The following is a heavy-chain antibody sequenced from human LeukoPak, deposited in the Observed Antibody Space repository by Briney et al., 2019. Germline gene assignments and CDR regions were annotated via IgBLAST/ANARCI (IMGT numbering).Heavy chain of an antibody. Sequence: PGGSLRLSCAASGFTFSSYGMHWVRQAPGKGLVWVSRISIDGSTTSYVDSVKGRFTISRDNAKNTLYLQMNSLRAEDTAVYYCAKDHNPLRIDAFDIWGQGTMVTVSS. J-gene: IGHJ3*02. V-gene: IGHV3-74*01. CDR3: AKDHNPLRIDAFDI. CDR1: GFTFSSYG. CDR2: ISIDGSTT. D-gene: IGHD4-17*01.